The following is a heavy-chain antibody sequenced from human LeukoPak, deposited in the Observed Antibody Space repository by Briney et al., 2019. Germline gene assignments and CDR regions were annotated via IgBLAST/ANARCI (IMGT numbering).Heavy chain of an antibody. CDR2: IYRSGST. CDR1: GYSINSGYY. CDR3: ARVAQKLERIVVAGTSEWRANWFFDL. J-gene: IGHJ2*01. Sequence: SETLSLTCTVSGYSINSGYYWVWIRQPPGKGLEWIGSIYRSGSTNYNPSLKSRVTISVDTSKNQFSLKLRSVTAADTAVYYCARVAQKLERIVVAGTSEWRANWFFDLWGRGTLVTVSS. V-gene: IGHV4-38-2*02. D-gene: IGHD6-19*01.